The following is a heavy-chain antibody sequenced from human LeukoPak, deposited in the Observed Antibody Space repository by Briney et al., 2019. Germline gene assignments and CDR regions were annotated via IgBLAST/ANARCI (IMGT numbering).Heavy chain of an antibody. CDR3: ARGANSPFY. D-gene: IGHD2-21*01. Sequence: SETLSLTCAVYGGSFSGYYWNWIRQPPGEGLEWIGEINHSGSTNYNPSLKSRVTISVDTSKNQFSLKLSSVTAADTAVYYCARGANSPFYWGQGTLVTVSS. CDR1: GGSFSGYY. CDR2: INHSGST. J-gene: IGHJ4*02. V-gene: IGHV4-34*01.